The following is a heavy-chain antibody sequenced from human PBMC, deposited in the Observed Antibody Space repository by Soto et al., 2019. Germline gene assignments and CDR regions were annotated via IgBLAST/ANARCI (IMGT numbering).Heavy chain of an antibody. Sequence: QVQLVQSGAEVKKPGASVKVSCKASGYTFTSYAMHWVRQAPGQRLEWMGWINAGNGNTKYSQKFQGRVTIARDTAASTAYMELSSLRSEDTAVYYCARGPGGPDGPGDYWGQGTLVTVSS. CDR3: ARGPGGPDGPGDY. D-gene: IGHD2-15*01. V-gene: IGHV1-3*01. J-gene: IGHJ4*02. CDR1: GYTFTSYA. CDR2: INAGNGNT.